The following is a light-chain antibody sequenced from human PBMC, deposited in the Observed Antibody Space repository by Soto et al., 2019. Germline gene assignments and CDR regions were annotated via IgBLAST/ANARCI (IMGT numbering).Light chain of an antibody. CDR3: QQLNTFPVT. Sequence: DIQLTQSPSFLSTSVGDRVTITCRVSQGISSYLAWYQQKPGKAPKLLIYAASTLQSGVPSWFSVSGSGTEFTLTISSLQPEDFATYYCQQLNTFPVTFGQGTRLEIK. CDR1: QGISSY. CDR2: AAS. V-gene: IGKV1-9*01. J-gene: IGKJ5*01.